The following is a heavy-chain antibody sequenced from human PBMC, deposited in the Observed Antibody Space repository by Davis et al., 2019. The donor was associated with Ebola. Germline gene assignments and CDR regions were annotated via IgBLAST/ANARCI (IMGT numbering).Heavy chain of an antibody. CDR3: AIQPYSSSSGVDY. D-gene: IGHD6-6*01. Sequence: GGSLRLSCAASGFTFSSYWMSWVRQAPGKGLEWVANIKQDGSEKYYVDSVKGRFTISRDNAKNSLYLQMNSLRDEDTAVYYCAIQPYSSSSGVDYWGQGTLVTVSS. J-gene: IGHJ4*02. CDR1: GFTFSSYW. CDR2: IKQDGSEK. V-gene: IGHV3-7*01.